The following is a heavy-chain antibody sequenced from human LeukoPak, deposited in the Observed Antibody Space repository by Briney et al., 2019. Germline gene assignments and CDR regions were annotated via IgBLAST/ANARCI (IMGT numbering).Heavy chain of an antibody. V-gene: IGHV4-39*02. Sequence: SETLSLTRIVSGGSISSISSNNYHWGWIRQPPGKGLEWIGSIYYSGSTYYNPSLKSRVTISVDTSKNQFSLKLSSVTAADTALYYCAREMGVVTAHGIDVWGQGTTVTVSS. D-gene: IGHD4-23*01. CDR2: IYYSGST. CDR3: AREMGVVTAHGIDV. CDR1: GGSISSISSNNYH. J-gene: IGHJ6*02.